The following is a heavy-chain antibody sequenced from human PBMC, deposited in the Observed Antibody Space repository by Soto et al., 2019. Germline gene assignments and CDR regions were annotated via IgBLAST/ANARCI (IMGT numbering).Heavy chain of an antibody. CDR1: GFTFRAYG. D-gene: IGHD5-18*01. Sequence: QVQLVESGGGVVQPGRSLRLSCAASGFTFRAYGMYWVRQAPGKGLEWVAVISDDGSNKYNIASVEGRFAISRDNSKNTLSLQMNNLRTEDTAVYYCARGGGYSYGTNDAFDVWGQGTMVTVSS. CDR3: ARGGGYSYGTNDAFDV. V-gene: IGHV3-30*03. CDR2: ISDDGSNK. J-gene: IGHJ3*01.